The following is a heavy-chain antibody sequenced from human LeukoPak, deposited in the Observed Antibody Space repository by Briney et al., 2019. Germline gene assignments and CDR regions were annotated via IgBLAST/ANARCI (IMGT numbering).Heavy chain of an antibody. Sequence: PGGSLRLSCAASGFTFDDYGMSWVRQAPGKGLEWVSGINWNGGSTGYADSVKGRFTISRDNVKNSLYLQMNSLRAEDTALYYCARGSAIFGVVTLNWFDPWGQGTLVTVSS. V-gene: IGHV3-20*04. CDR1: GFTFDDYG. J-gene: IGHJ5*02. D-gene: IGHD3-3*01. CDR3: ARGSAIFGVVTLNWFDP. CDR2: INWNGGST.